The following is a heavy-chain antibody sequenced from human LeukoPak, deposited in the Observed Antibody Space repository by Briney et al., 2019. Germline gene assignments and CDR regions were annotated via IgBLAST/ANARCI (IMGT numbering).Heavy chain of an antibody. CDR1: GYTFTGYY. CDR2: INPNSGGT. Sequence: GASVKVSCKASGYTFTGYYMHWVRQAPGQGLEWMGWINPNSGGTNYAQKFQGRVTMTRDTSISTAYMELSRLRSDDTAVYYCARDLRRIGIAVAGPLSYWGQGTLVTVSS. CDR3: ARDLRRIGIAVAGPLSY. D-gene: IGHD6-19*01. V-gene: IGHV1-2*02. J-gene: IGHJ4*02.